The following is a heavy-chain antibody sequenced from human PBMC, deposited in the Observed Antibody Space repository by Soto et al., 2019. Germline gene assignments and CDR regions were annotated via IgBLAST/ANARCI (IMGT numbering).Heavy chain of an antibody. CDR1: GYTFTGYY. J-gene: IGHJ5*02. V-gene: IGHV1-2*02. CDR3: ARGGVDTTPFDP. Sequence: QVQLVQSGAEVKKPGASVNVSCKASGYTFTGYYMHWVRQAPGQGLEWMGWINPNTGGTNYVQKFQGRVTMPRDTSIRTAYMELSSLRSDDTAVYYCARGGVDTTPFDPWGQGTLVTVSS. D-gene: IGHD1-1*01. CDR2: INPNTGGT.